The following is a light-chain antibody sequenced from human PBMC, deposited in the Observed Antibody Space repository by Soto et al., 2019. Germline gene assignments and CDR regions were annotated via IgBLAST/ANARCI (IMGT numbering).Light chain of an antibody. V-gene: IGKV1-6*01. CDR3: LQESNYPLT. CDR1: QGVRDE. Sequence: IPMTQSPSSLYASVGDRVTITGRASQGVRDEVGWYQQKPGKAHKLLIYSASTLQSGFPSRFSGSGSGTDFTRTIRGRRPEDFATYYCLQESNYPLTFGGGTKVEIQ. CDR2: SAS. J-gene: IGKJ4*01.